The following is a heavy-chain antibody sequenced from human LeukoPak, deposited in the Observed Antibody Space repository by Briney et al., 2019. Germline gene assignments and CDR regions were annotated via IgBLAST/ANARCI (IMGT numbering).Heavy chain of an antibody. CDR2: IYYSGTT. Sequence: PSETLSLTCTVSGGSIISSTYYWGWIRQPPGKGLEWIGSIYYSGTTYYHPSLKSRVTISVDTSRNQFSLKLSSVTAADTAVFHCARHSRGYYDSTGYYYGSHAFDIWGQGTMVTVSS. V-gene: IGHV4-39*01. CDR3: ARHSRGYYDSTGYYYGSHAFDI. D-gene: IGHD3-22*01. J-gene: IGHJ3*02. CDR1: GGSIISSTYY.